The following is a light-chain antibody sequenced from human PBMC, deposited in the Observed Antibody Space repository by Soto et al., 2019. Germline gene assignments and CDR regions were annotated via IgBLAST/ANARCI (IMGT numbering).Light chain of an antibody. CDR3: SSYTSTNPYV. V-gene: IGLV2-14*01. Sequence: QSALTQPASVSGSPGQSITISCAGTRSDVGGYNYVSWYQQHPGKAPKLMIYEVSNRPSGVSNRFSGSKSGNTASLTISGLXXXXXAEYYCSSYTSTNPYVFGIGTKLTVL. CDR2: EVS. CDR1: RSDVGGYNY. J-gene: IGLJ1*01.